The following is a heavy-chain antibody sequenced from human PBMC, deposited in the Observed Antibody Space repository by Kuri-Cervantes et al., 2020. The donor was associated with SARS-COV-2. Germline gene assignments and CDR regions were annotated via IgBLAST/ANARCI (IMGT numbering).Heavy chain of an antibody. CDR2: FDPEDGET. CDR3: ARVAYCRGSTCSTYNYFDP. V-gene: IGHV1-24*01. CDR1: GYTLTELS. D-gene: IGHD2-15*01. Sequence: ASVKVSCKVSGYTLTELSMHWVRQAPGKGLEWMGGFDPEDGETIYAQKFQGRVTMTEDTSTDTAYMELNNLGSDDTAIYFCARVAYCRGSTCSTYNYFDPWGQGTLVTVSS. J-gene: IGHJ5*02.